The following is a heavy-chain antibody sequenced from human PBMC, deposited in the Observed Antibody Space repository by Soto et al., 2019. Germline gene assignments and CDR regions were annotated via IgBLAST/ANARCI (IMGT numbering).Heavy chain of an antibody. D-gene: IGHD5-18*01. J-gene: IGHJ6*02. CDR3: ARARRNPGYSYGDYYGMDV. CDR1: GGTFSSYA. Sequence: GASVKVSCKASGGTFSSYAISWVRQAPGQGLEWMGGIIPIFGTANYAQKFQGRVTITADESTSTAYMELSSLRSEDTAVYYCARARRNPGYSYGDYYGMDVWGQGTTVTVSS. CDR2: IIPIFGTA. V-gene: IGHV1-69*13.